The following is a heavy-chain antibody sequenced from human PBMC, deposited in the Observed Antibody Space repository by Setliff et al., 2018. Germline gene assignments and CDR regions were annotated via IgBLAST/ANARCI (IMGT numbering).Heavy chain of an antibody. D-gene: IGHD6-19*01. J-gene: IGHJ6*03. CDR1: GGSFSGYY. Sequence: SSETLSLTCAVYGGSFSGYYWSWIRQPPGKRLEWIGEIIHSGSANYNPSLKSRVTMSIDTSKNQFSLKLNSVTAADMAVYYCAREQWLDPPGYYYMDVWAKGTTVTVS. V-gene: IGHV4-34*12. CDR3: AREQWLDPPGYYYMDV. CDR2: IIHSGSA.